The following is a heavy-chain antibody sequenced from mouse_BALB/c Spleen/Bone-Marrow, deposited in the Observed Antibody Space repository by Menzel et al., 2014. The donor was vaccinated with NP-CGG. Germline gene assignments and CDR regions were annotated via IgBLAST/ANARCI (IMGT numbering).Heavy chain of an antibody. J-gene: IGHJ1*01. Sequence: EVQLVESGPSLVKPSQTLSLTCSVTGDSITGGYWHWIRKLPGNKLECMGNIINRGSISYNPSLKSRISITRDTSKNQYYLELNSVAAEDTATYYCARTGFFDVWGAGTTVTVSS. CDR3: ARTGFFDV. V-gene: IGHV3-8*02. CDR1: GDSITGGY. CDR2: IINRGSI.